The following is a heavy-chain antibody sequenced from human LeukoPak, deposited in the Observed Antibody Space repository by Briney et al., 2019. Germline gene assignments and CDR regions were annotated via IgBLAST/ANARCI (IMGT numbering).Heavy chain of an antibody. J-gene: IGHJ4*02. CDR3: AKGAYDYIEMGYFDS. CDR1: GFTSTNYA. CDR2: LIGSSGST. V-gene: IGHV3-23*01. D-gene: IGHD5-12*01. Sequence: GGSLRLSCAASGFTSTNYAMNWVRQAPGKGLEWVSILIGSSGSTDYADSVKGRFTISRDTSKNTLFLQMNSLRAEDTAIYYCAKGAYDYIEMGYFDSWGQGTLVTVSS.